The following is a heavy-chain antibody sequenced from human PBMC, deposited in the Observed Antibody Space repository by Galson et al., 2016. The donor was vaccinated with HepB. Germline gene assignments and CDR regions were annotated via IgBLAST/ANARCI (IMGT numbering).Heavy chain of an antibody. Sequence: SLRLSCAASGFTVSNNHIFWVRQAPGKGLEWVSLTYGGGGTYYADSVKGRFTMYRDNSKNIVYLQMHSLRAEDTAVYYCHGAGGFSSWGQGTLVTVSS. J-gene: IGHJ5*02. CDR1: GFTVSNNH. V-gene: IGHV3-53*01. CDR3: HGAGGFSS. D-gene: IGHD5-12*01. CDR2: TYGGGGT.